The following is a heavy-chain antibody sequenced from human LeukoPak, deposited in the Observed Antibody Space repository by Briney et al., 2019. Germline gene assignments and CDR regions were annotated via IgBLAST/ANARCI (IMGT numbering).Heavy chain of an antibody. CDR1: GFTFSSYA. J-gene: IGHJ6*02. Sequence: GGSLRLSCAASGFTFSSYAMSWVRQAPGKGLEWVSAISGSGGSTYHADSVKGRFTISRDNSKNTLYLQMNSLRAEDTAVYYCAKRISRSPLEGMDVWGQGTTVTVSS. CDR2: ISGSGGST. D-gene: IGHD1-1*01. CDR3: AKRISRSPLEGMDV. V-gene: IGHV3-23*01.